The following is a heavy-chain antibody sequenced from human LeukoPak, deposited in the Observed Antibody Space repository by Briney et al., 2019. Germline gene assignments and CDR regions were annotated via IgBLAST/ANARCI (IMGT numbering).Heavy chain of an antibody. CDR1: GYTFTSYG. D-gene: IGHD2-2*01. CDR3: ARARAMGYCSSTSCYFNWFDP. J-gene: IGHJ5*02. Sequence: GASVKVSCKASGYTFTSYGISWVRQAPGQGLEWMGWISINNGNKNYPQKLQGRVTMTTDTSTSTAYMELRSLRSDDTAVYYCARARAMGYCSSTSCYFNWFDPWGQGTLVTVSS. V-gene: IGHV1-18*01. CDR2: ISINNGNK.